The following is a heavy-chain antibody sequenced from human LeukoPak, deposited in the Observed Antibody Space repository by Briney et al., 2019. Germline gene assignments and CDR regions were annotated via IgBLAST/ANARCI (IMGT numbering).Heavy chain of an antibody. Sequence: SGGSLRLSCAASGFTFSSYPMGWVRQAPGKGLEWVSAISGSGGSTYYADSVKGRFTISRDNSRNTLYLQMNSLRAEDTAVYYCAKDDTPMIVVVITTFSYWGQGTLVTVSS. J-gene: IGHJ4*02. CDR2: ISGSGGST. CDR3: AKDDTPMIVVVITTFSY. D-gene: IGHD3-22*01. V-gene: IGHV3-23*01. CDR1: GFTFSSYP.